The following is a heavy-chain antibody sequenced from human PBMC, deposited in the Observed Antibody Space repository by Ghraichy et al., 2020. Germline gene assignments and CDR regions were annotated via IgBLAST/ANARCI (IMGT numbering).Heavy chain of an antibody. V-gene: IGHV1-18*04. CDR3: ARAKPSSSSLYYFDY. J-gene: IGHJ4*02. D-gene: IGHD6-6*01. Sequence: ASVKVSCKASGYTFTSYGISWVRQAPGQGLEWMGWISAYNGNTNYAQKLQGRVTMTTDTSTSTAYMELRSLRSDDTAVYYCARAKPSSSSLYYFDYWGQGTLVTVSS. CDR2: ISAYNGNT. CDR1: GYTFTSYG.